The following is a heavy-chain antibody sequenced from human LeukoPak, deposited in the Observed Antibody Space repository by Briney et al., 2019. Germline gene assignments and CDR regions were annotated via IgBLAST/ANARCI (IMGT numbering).Heavy chain of an antibody. D-gene: IGHD6-6*01. V-gene: IGHV3-23*01. CDR3: ARDGGEQLVGPFDY. CDR2: ISGSGDST. CDR1: GFTFSSYA. J-gene: IGHJ4*02. Sequence: GGSLRLSCAASGFTFSSYAMSWVRQAPGKGLEWVSAISGSGDSTYYADSVKGRFSISRDNSKNTLYLLMNSLRAEDTAVYYCARDGGEQLVGPFDYWGQGTLVTVSS.